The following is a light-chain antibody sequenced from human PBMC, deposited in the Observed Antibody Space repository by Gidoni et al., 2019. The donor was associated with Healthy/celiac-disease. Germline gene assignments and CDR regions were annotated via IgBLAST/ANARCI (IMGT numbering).Light chain of an antibody. Sequence: DIQMTQSPSTLSASVVDRVHITCRASQSISSWLARYQQKPGKAPKRLIYKASSLESGVPSRFSGSGSGTEFTLNISSLQPDDFATYYCQQYNRLWTFGQGTKVEIK. V-gene: IGKV1-5*03. CDR1: QSISSW. J-gene: IGKJ1*01. CDR3: QQYNRLWT. CDR2: KAS.